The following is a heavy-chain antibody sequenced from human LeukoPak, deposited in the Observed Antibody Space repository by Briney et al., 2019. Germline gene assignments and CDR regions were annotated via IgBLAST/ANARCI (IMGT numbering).Heavy chain of an antibody. Sequence: GASVKVSCKASGYTFTSYGISWVRQAPGQGLEWMGWISAYNGNTNYAQKLQGRVTMTTDTSTSTAYMELRSLRSDDTAVYYCATLSDYCDSSGYYFGYWGQGTLVTVSS. CDR2: ISAYNGNT. J-gene: IGHJ4*02. CDR1: GYTFTSYG. D-gene: IGHD3-22*01. CDR3: ATLSDYCDSSGYYFGY. V-gene: IGHV1-18*01.